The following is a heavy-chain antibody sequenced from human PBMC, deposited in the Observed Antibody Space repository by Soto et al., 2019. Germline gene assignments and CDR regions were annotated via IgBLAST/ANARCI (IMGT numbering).Heavy chain of an antibody. Sequence: PGPSLKISCERSGDKVTNSWVGSVRQMPGKGLEWMGIIYPGDSDTRYSPSFKGQVTISADKSISTAYLQWSSLKASDTAMYYCARLTHYDILTGPYYFAFWGQGTLVTVSS. J-gene: IGHJ4*02. CDR1: GDKVTNSW. V-gene: IGHV5-51*01. CDR3: ARLTHYDILTGPYYFAF. CDR2: IYPGDSDT. D-gene: IGHD3-9*01.